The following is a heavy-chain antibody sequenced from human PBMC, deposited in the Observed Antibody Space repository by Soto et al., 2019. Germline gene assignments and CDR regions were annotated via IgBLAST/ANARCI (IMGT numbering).Heavy chain of an antibody. CDR2: IYYSGST. J-gene: IGHJ6*03. Sequence: SETLSLTCTVSGGSISSSSYYWGWIRQPPGKGLEWIGSIYYSGSTYYNPSLKSRVTISVDTSKNQFSLKLSSVTAADTAVYYCARLGYCSSTSCYGDYYYMDVWGKGTTVTVSS. V-gene: IGHV4-39*01. CDR1: GGSISSSSYY. CDR3: ARLGYCSSTSCYGDYYYMDV. D-gene: IGHD2-2*01.